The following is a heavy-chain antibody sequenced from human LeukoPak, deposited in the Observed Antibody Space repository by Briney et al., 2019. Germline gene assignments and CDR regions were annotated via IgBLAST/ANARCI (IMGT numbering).Heavy chain of an antibody. J-gene: IGHJ2*01. Sequence: GASVKVSYKVSGYTLTELSMHWVRQAPGKGLEWMGGFDPEDGETIYAQKFKGRVTMTEDTSTDTAYMELSSLRSEDTAVYYCASLGSYHWYFDLWGRGTLVTVSS. CDR2: FDPEDGET. D-gene: IGHD1-26*01. CDR3: ASLGSYHWYFDL. CDR1: GYTLTELS. V-gene: IGHV1-24*01.